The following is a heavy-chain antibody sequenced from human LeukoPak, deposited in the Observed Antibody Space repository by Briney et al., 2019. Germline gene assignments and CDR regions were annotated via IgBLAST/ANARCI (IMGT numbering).Heavy chain of an antibody. V-gene: IGHV1-2*02. CDR2: INPNSGGT. Sequence: GASVKVSCKASGYTFTGYYMHWVRQAPGQGLEWMGWINPNSGGTNYAQKFQGRVTMTRDTSISTAYMELSRLRSDDTAMYYCAGLAARQEDGYYYYYMDVWGRGTTVTVSS. CDR3: AGLAARQEDGYYYYYMDV. CDR1: GYTFTGYY. D-gene: IGHD6-6*01. J-gene: IGHJ6*03.